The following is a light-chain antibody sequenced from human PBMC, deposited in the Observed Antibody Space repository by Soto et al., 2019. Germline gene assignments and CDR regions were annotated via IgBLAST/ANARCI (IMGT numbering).Light chain of an antibody. V-gene: IGKV1-16*02. CDR3: LQYKFYPFT. CDR2: GAS. Sequence: DIQMTQSPSSLSASVGDRVTITCRASQDIGNSLPWIQQKPGKVPKSLIFGASSLQSGVPSKFSGSGSGTDFTLTITSLQPEDFATYYCLQYKFYPFTFGPGTNVEIK. J-gene: IGKJ3*01. CDR1: QDIGNS.